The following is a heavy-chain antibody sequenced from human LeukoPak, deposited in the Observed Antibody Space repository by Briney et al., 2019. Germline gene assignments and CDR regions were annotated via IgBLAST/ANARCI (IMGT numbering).Heavy chain of an antibody. CDR2: IYYSGST. Sequence: SETLSLTCTVSGGSISSGDYYWSWIRQPPGKGLEWIGYIYYSGSTYYNPSLKSRVTISVDTSKNQFSLKLSSVTAADTAVYYCARVLGYCSGGNCYLDHWGQGILVTVSS. J-gene: IGHJ4*02. D-gene: IGHD2-15*01. V-gene: IGHV4-30-4*08. CDR1: GGSISSGDYY. CDR3: ARVLGYCSGGNCYLDH.